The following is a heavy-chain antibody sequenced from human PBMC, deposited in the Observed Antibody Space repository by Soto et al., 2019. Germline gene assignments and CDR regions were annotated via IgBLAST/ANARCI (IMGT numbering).Heavy chain of an antibody. V-gene: IGHV3-30-3*01. D-gene: IGHD5-12*01. J-gene: IGHJ4*02. CDR2: ISYDGSNK. Sequence: GSLRLSCAGSGFTFSSYAMHWVRQAPGKGLEWVAVISYDGSNKYYADSVKGRFTISRDNSKNTLYLQMNSLRAEDTAVYYCARARSSGYEHDYWGQGTLVTVSS. CDR3: ARARSSGYEHDY. CDR1: GFTFSSYA.